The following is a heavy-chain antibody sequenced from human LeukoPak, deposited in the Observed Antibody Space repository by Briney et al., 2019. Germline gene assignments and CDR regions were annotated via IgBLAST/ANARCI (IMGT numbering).Heavy chain of an antibody. D-gene: IGHD2-2*01. CDR2: ISGSGSGT. V-gene: IGHV3-23*01. CDR1: GFTFNNAW. CDR3: AKSFRSTSLDY. J-gene: IGHJ4*02. Sequence: PGGSLRLSCAAPGFTFNNAWMSWVRQAPGKGLEWVSVISGSGSGTYYADSVKGRFTISRDNSKNTLYLQMNSLRAEDTAVYYCAKSFRSTSLDYWGQGTLVTVSS.